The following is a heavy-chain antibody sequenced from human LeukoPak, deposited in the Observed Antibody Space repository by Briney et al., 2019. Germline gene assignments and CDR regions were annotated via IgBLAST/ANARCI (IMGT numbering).Heavy chain of an antibody. Sequence: SLKFSCKASGYTFTTYGISWVRQAPGQGPKWMACISAYNGNKNYAQKLQGRVTMTTDTSTSTAYMELRSLRSDATAVYYCARAAADRHWYFDLGGRGTLVTVSS. CDR3: ARAAADRHWYFDL. V-gene: IGHV1-18*01. D-gene: IGHD6-13*01. CDR2: ISAYNGNK. J-gene: IGHJ2*01. CDR1: GYTFTTYG.